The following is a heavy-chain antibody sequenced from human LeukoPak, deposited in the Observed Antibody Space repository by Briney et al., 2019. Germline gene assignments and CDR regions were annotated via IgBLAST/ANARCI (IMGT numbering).Heavy chain of an antibody. CDR2: IWYDGSNK. Sequence: GGSLRLSCAASGFTFSSYGMHWVRQAPGKGLEWVAVIWYDGSNKYYADSVKGRFTISRDNSKNTLYLQMNSLRAEDTAVYYCARILVGATHFDYWGQGTLVTVSS. J-gene: IGHJ4*02. CDR1: GFTFSSYG. CDR3: ARILVGATHFDY. V-gene: IGHV3-33*01. D-gene: IGHD1-26*01.